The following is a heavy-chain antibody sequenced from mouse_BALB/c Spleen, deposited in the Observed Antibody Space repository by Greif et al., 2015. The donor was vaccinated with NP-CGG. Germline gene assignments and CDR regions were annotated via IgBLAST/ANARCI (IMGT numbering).Heavy chain of an antibody. CDR3: AREYGIHFDY. CDR1: GFTFTDYY. Sequence: EVQVVESGGGLEQPGGSLRLSCATSGFTFTDYYMSWVRQPPGKALEWLGFIRNKANGYTTEYSASVKGRFTISRDNFQSILYLQMNTLRAEDSATYYCAREYGIHFDYWGQGTTLTVSS. J-gene: IGHJ2*01. V-gene: IGHV7-3*02. CDR2: IRNKANGYTT. D-gene: IGHD2-10*02.